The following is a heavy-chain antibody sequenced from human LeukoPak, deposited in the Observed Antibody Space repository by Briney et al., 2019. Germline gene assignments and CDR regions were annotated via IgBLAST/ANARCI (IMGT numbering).Heavy chain of an antibody. Sequence: PSETLSLTCTVSGGSISGTSYYWGWIRQPPGKGLEWIGSIYYSGSTYYNPSLKSRVTISVDTSKNQFSLKLSSVTAADTAVYYCARDDSSGYYLLDYWGQGTLVTVSS. D-gene: IGHD3-22*01. CDR1: GGSISGTSYY. V-gene: IGHV4-39*07. CDR3: ARDDSSGYYLLDY. J-gene: IGHJ4*02. CDR2: IYYSGST.